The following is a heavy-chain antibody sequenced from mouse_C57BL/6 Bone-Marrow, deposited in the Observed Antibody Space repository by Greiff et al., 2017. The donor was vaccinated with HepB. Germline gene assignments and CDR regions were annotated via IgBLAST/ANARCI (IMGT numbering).Heavy chain of an antibody. CDR3: ASGGDSSCYDGFAY. V-gene: IGHV1-42*01. D-gene: IGHD3-2*02. CDR1: GYSFTGYY. CDR2: INPSTGGT. Sequence: EVQLQQSGPELVKPGASVKISCKASGYSFTGYYMNWVKQSPEKSLEWIGEINPSTGGTTYNQKFKAKATLTVDKSSSTAYMQLKSLTSEDSAVYFCASGGDSSCYDGFAYWGHGTLVTVSA. J-gene: IGHJ3*01.